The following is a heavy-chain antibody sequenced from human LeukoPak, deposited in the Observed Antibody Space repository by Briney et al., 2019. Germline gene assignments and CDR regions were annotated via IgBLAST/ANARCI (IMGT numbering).Heavy chain of an antibody. V-gene: IGHV3-30*02. Sequence: GGSLRLSCAASGFTFSSYGMHWVRQAPGKGLEWVAFIRYDGSNKYYADSVKGRFTISRDNSKNTLYLQMNSLRAEDTAVYYCANPHSIAAPGTWYFDYWGQGTLVTVSS. CDR3: ANPHSIAAPGTWYFDY. J-gene: IGHJ4*02. CDR1: GFTFSSYG. CDR2: IRYDGSNK. D-gene: IGHD6-13*01.